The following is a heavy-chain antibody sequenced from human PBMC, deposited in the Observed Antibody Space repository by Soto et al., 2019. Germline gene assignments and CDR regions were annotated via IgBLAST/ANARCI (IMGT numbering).Heavy chain of an antibody. V-gene: IGHV6-1*01. Sequence: TLSLTCVISGDGVSSNSAAWNWIRLSPSRGLEWLARTYYRSRWYNDYAVSVRSRITVNPDTSKNQFSLQLTSVTPEDTAVYYCAGTTSHHWLYMDVWGKGATVTVSS. CDR1: GDGVSSNSAA. CDR2: TYYRSRWYN. J-gene: IGHJ6*03. CDR3: AGTTSHHWLYMDV. D-gene: IGHD1-7*01.